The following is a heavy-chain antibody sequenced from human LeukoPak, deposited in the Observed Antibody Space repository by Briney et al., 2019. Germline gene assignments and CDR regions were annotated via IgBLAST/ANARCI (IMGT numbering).Heavy chain of an antibody. V-gene: IGHV5-51*01. D-gene: IGHD2-15*01. CDR2: IFPGDSDT. CDR1: GYSFSDYW. CDR3: ARHGLGGCSGGRCFTSFHYYGMDV. Sequence: GESLKISCKGYGYSFSDYWIGWVRQMPGKGLEWMGIIFPGDSDTKYSPSFQGQVTISVDKSFSTAYLQWTSLRASDTAIYYCARHGLGGCSGGRCFTSFHYYGMDVWGQGTTVTVSS. J-gene: IGHJ6*02.